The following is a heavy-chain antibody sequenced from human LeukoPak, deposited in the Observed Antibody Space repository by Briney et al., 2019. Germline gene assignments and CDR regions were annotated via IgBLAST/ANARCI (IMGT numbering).Heavy chain of an antibody. D-gene: IGHD4-17*01. Sequence: SETLSLTCAVYGGSLSGYYWSWIRQPPGKGLEWIGYIYYSGSTYYNPSLKSRVTISVDTSKNQFSLKLSSVTAADTAVYYCARRTTVRDFDYWGQGTLVTVSS. J-gene: IGHJ4*02. CDR2: IYYSGST. CDR3: ARRTTVRDFDY. CDR1: GGSLSGYY. V-gene: IGHV4-30-4*08.